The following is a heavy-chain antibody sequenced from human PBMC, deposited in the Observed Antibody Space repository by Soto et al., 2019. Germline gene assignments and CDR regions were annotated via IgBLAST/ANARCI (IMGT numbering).Heavy chain of an antibody. CDR1: GFTFSDPY. Sequence: GGSLRLSCAASGFTFSDPYMSWIRQAPGKGLEWIGYSSHSGSFARYADSVKGRFSISREKATNSLYLKINSLRWEDTAIYCCVRSRDNYNRLDDGGQGTSVTVSS. CDR2: SSHSGSFA. CDR3: VRSRDNYNRLDD. V-gene: IGHV3-11*06. J-gene: IGHJ4*02. D-gene: IGHD1-1*01.